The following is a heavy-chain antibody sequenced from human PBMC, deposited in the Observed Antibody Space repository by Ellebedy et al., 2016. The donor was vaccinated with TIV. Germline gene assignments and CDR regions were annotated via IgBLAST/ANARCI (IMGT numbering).Heavy chain of an antibody. CDR1: GGTFSSYA. V-gene: IGHV1-69*06. CDR2: IIPIFGTA. Sequence: SVKVSXKASGGTFSSYAISWVRQAPGQGLEWMGGIIPIFGTANYAQKFQGRVTITADKSTSTAYMELSSLRSEDTAVYYCAAAAEDIVAPDYWGQGTLVTVSS. CDR3: AAAAEDIVAPDY. J-gene: IGHJ4*02. D-gene: IGHD5-12*01.